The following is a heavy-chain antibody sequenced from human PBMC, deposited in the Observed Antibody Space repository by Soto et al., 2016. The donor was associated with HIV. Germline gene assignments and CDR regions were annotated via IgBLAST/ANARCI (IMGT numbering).Heavy chain of an antibody. V-gene: IGHV4-34*01. Sequence: QVHLQQWGTGLLKPSETLSLTCAVYGGSFSGYFWSWIRQPPGKGLEWIGEIDHSGSTSYNPSLKSRVMTSVDTSKNQFSLKLTSVTDADTAVYYCARHAGLSAGXQDYFDSWGQGTLVHRLL. CDR1: GGSFSGYF. CDR2: IDHSGST. J-gene: IGHJ4*02. CDR3: ARHAGLSAGXQDYFDS. D-gene: IGHD6-25*01.